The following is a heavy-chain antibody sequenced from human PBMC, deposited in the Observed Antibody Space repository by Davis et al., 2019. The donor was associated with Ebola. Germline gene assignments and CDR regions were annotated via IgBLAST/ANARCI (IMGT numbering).Heavy chain of an antibody. CDR3: ASGVEWLRKDY. J-gene: IGHJ4*02. CDR1: GGSISSYY. CDR2: SYYSGST. V-gene: IGHV4-59*05. Sequence: PSETLSLTCTVSGGSISSYYWSWIRQPPGKGLEWIGSSYYSGSTYYNPSLKSRVTISVDTSKNQFSLKLSSVTAADTAVYYCASGVEWLRKDYWGQGTLVTVSS. D-gene: IGHD3-3*01.